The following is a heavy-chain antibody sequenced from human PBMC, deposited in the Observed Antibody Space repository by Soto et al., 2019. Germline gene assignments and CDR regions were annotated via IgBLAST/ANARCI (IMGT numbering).Heavy chain of an antibody. CDR2: ISYDGSDK. V-gene: IGHV3-30*09. CDR3: ATLAWDSYYAIDV. J-gene: IGHJ6*02. CDR1: GFTYTDFA. Sequence: VQLVESGGCEVQPGRSLRLSCAASGFTYTDFALHWVRQAPGKGLEWVAIISYDGSDKYYADSVKGRFAISRDNPKNTLYLEMNSLRHEDTAVYFGATLAWDSYYAIDVWGQWTTVTVFS. D-gene: IGHD3-22*01.